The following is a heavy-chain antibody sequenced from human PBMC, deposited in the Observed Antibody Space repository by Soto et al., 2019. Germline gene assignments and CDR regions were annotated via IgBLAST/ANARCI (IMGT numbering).Heavy chain of an antibody. J-gene: IGHJ4*02. D-gene: IGHD6-19*01. V-gene: IGHV3-33*01. CDR2: IWYDGSNK. CDR3: ASTGSGWLTNFDY. Sequence: GGSLRLSCAASGFTFSSYGMHWVRQASGKGLEWVAVIWYDGSNKYYADSVKGRFTISRDNSKNTLYLQMNSLRAEDTAVYYCASTGSGWLTNFDYWGQGTLVTVSS. CDR1: GFTFSSYG.